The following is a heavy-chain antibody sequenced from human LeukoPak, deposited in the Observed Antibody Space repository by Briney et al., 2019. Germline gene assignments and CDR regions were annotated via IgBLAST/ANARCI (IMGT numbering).Heavy chain of an antibody. D-gene: IGHD4-11*01. V-gene: IGHV4-39*01. CDR2: IYYSGST. CDR3: ATPGTVTTLDYYYYGMDV. J-gene: IGHJ6*02. Sequence: KPSETLSLTCTVSGGSISSSSYYWGWIRQPPGKGLEWIGSIYYSGSTYYNPSLKSRVTISVDTSKNQFSLKLSSVTAADTAVYYCATPGTVTTLDYYYYGMDVWGQGTTVTVSS. CDR1: GGSISSSSYY.